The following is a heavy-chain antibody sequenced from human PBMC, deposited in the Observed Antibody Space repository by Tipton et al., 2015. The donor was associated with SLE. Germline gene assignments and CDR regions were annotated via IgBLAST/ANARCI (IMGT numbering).Heavy chain of an antibody. D-gene: IGHD7-27*01. CDR1: GYSFTSYW. Sequence: QLVQSGAEVKKPGESLKISCKGSGYSFTSYWIGWVRQMPGKGLEWMGIIYPGDSDTRYSPSFQGQVTISADKSISTAYLQWSSLKASDTAMYYCARHKDHWGSSPYYFDYGGQGTLGTVSS. J-gene: IGHJ4*02. CDR2: IYPGDSDT. V-gene: IGHV5-51*01. CDR3: ARHKDHWGSSPYYFDY.